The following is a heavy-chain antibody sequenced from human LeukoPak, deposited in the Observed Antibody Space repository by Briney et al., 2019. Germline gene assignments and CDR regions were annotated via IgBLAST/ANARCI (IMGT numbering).Heavy chain of an antibody. D-gene: IGHD3-22*01. Sequence: GGSLRLSCAASGFTFSSYCMGWVRQAPGKGLEWVANIKEDGSEKYYVDSVKGRFTISRDNAKNSLYLQMNSLRAEDTAVYYCARGRFHLDSSVYSSFYHWGHGTLVTVSS. V-gene: IGHV3-7*01. CDR2: IKEDGSEK. J-gene: IGHJ4*01. CDR3: ARGRFHLDSSVYSSFYH. CDR1: GFTFSSYC.